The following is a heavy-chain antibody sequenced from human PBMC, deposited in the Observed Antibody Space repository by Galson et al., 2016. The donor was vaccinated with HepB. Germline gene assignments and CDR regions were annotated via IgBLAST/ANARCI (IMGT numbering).Heavy chain of an antibody. V-gene: IGHV1-3*01. CDR1: GYIFTKYY. Sequence: SVKVSCKASGYIFTKYYMHWVRQAPGQRLEWMGWINAGNGNTKYSQKLQGRVTITRDTSASTVYMELNSLRADDTAVYYCARELSPYNDYGMDVWGKGTTVTVSS. D-gene: IGHD1-14*01. J-gene: IGHJ6*04. CDR2: INAGNGNT. CDR3: ARELSPYNDYGMDV.